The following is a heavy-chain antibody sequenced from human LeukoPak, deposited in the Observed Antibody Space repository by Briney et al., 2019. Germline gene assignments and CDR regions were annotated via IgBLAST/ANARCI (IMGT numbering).Heavy chain of an antibody. J-gene: IGHJ6*03. D-gene: IGHD3-9*01. Sequence: SETLSLTCTVSGGSISSYYWSWIRQPAGKGLEWIGHIYTSGSTNYNPSLKSRVTMSVDTSKNQFSLKLSSVTAADTAVYYCAREDYDILTGYYPYYYMDVWGKGTTVTVSS. V-gene: IGHV4-4*07. CDR2: IYTSGST. CDR3: AREDYDILTGYYPYYYMDV. CDR1: GGSISSYY.